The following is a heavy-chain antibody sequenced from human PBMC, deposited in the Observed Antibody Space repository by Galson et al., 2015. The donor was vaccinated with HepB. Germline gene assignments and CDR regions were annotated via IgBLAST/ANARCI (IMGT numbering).Heavy chain of an antibody. J-gene: IGHJ3*02. V-gene: IGHV4-59*01. CDR2: IYYSGST. D-gene: IGHD4-17*01. Sequence: LSLTCTVSGGSISSYYWSWIRQPPGKGLEWIGYIYYSGSTNYNPSLKSRVTISVDTSKNQFSLKLSSVTAADTAVYYCARYGSDAFDIWGQGTMVTVSS. CDR1: GGSISSYY. CDR3: ARYGSDAFDI.